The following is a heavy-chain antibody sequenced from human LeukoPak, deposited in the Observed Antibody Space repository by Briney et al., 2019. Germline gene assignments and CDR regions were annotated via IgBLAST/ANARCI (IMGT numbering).Heavy chain of an antibody. V-gene: IGHV3-33*08. J-gene: IGHJ4*02. Sequence: GGSLRLSCAASGFTVISNYMNWVRQAPGKGLEWVAFISDNGLRTYYLESVKGLFTIPTDDSKNTLYLQLNSLRVEDTAVYYCARDRIGKYSIDYWGQGTLVTVSS. CDR1: GFTVISNY. CDR3: ARDRIGKYSIDY. CDR2: ISDNGLRT. D-gene: IGHD2-15*01.